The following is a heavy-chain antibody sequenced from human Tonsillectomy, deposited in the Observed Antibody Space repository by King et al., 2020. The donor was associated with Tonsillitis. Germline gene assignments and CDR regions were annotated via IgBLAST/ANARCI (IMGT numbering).Heavy chain of an antibody. CDR1: VFTFSDYY. Sequence: VQLVESGGGLVKPGGSLRLSCAASVFTFSDYYMSWVRQAPGKGLEWVSYISSSSGYTNYADSVKGRFTISRDNAKKSLYLQMNRLRAEETAVYYCAREMGGYCSSTSCYGPYYHYGMDVCGQRTTVTVSS. V-gene: IGHV3-11*06. D-gene: IGHD2-2*01. CDR3: AREMGGYCSSTSCYGPYYHYGMDV. J-gene: IGHJ6*02. CDR2: ISSSSGYT.